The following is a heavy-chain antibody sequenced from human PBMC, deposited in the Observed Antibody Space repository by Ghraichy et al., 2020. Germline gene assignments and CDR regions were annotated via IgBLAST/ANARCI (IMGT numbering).Heavy chain of an antibody. J-gene: IGHJ5*02. V-gene: IGHV4-4*02. CDR1: GVSISSSYW. Sequence: SETLSLTCSVSGVSISSSYWWNWVRQPPGKGLEWIGEIYHSGSTNYNPSLKSRVTISVDKSKNQFSLKLNSVTAADTAVYYCARVTGTGDWFDPWGRGSLVTVSS. CDR2: IYHSGST. D-gene: IGHD3-9*01. CDR3: ARVTGTGDWFDP.